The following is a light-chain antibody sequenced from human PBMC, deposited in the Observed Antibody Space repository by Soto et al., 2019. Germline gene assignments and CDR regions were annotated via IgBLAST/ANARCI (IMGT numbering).Light chain of an antibody. V-gene: IGKV1-5*03. Sequence: DIQMTQSPSTLSGSVGDGVTITCRASHTISCWLAWYQQKPGKAPKLLIYKASTLKSGVPSRFSGSGSGTKFTLTISSLQPDDFATYYCQHYNSYSEAFGQGTKVDIK. J-gene: IGKJ1*01. CDR3: QHYNSYSEA. CDR1: HTISCW. CDR2: KAS.